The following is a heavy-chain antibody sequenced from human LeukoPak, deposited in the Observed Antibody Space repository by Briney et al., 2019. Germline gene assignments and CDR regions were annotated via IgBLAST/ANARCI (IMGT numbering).Heavy chain of an antibody. Sequence: PSETLSLTCAVYGGSFSGYYWSWIRQPAGKGLEWIGRIYTSGSTNYNPSLKSRVTMSVDTSKNQFSLKLSSVTAADTAVYYCARECLWGYDILTGTPYYDYMDVWGKGTTVTISS. CDR2: IYTSGST. CDR3: ARECLWGYDILTGTPYYDYMDV. D-gene: IGHD3-9*01. CDR1: GGSFSGYY. V-gene: IGHV4-4*07. J-gene: IGHJ6*03.